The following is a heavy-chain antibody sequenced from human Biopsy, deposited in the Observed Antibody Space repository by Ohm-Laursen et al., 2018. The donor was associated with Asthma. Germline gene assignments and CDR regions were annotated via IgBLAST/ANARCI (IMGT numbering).Heavy chain of an antibody. CDR2: ISYDGKFK. D-gene: IGHD1-14*01. Sequence: SLRLSCAASGFNLNTYTLSWVRQAPGQGLAWLSTISYDGKFKYFADSVKGRFTIPGDYSKNTLYLQMNSLRLEDTGVYFCARDAGMNLAPGHWSFDLWGRGTLLTVSS. CDR1: GFNLNTYT. J-gene: IGHJ2*01. V-gene: IGHV3-30*04. CDR3: ARDAGMNLAPGHWSFDL.